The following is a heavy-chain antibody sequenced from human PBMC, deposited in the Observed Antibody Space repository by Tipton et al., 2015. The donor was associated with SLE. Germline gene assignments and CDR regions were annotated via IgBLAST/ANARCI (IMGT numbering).Heavy chain of an antibody. V-gene: IGHV4-59*01. CDR1: GGSIRSDY. D-gene: IGHD3-10*01. Sequence: TLSLTCTVSGGSIRSDYWNWIRQPPGKGLEWIGYINYSGSTNYNPSLKSRVTISVDTSKNQFSLKLSSVTAADTAGYYCARERQGYGSEPFFDYWGQGTLVTVSS. CDR2: INYSGST. J-gene: IGHJ4*02. CDR3: ARERQGYGSEPFFDY.